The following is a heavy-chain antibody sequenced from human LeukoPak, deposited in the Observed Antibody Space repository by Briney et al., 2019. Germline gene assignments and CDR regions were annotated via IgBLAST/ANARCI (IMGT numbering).Heavy chain of an antibody. Sequence: SETLSLTCTVSGGSISSGSYYWSWIRQPAGKGLEWIGRIYTSGSTNYNPSLKSRVTISVDTSKNQFSLKLSSVTAADTAVYYCARGVGYVSGFDYWGQGTLVTVSS. V-gene: IGHV4-61*02. J-gene: IGHJ4*02. CDR1: GGSISSGSYY. CDR2: IYTSGST. D-gene: IGHD5-12*01. CDR3: ARGVGYVSGFDY.